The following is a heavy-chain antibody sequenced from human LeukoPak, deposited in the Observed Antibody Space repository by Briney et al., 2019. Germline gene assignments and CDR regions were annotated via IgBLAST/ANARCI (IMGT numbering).Heavy chain of an antibody. V-gene: IGHV4-4*07. CDR1: GGSISSYY. CDR3: ARTTPMSTIDY. D-gene: IGHD5-18*01. J-gene: IGHJ4*02. CDR2: LYTSGST. Sequence: SETLSLTXTVSGGSISSYYWSWIRQPAGKGLEWIGRLYTSGSTNYNPSLKSRVTMSVDTSKNQFSLKLSSVTAADTAVYYCARTTPMSTIDYWGQGTLVTVSS.